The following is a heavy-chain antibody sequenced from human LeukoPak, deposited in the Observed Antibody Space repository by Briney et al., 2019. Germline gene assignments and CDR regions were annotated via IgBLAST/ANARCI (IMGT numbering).Heavy chain of an antibody. J-gene: IGHJ5*02. CDR3: ARPLMYYYGSETYFWFDP. CDR1: EFTFNNYE. V-gene: IGHV3-48*03. CDR2: ISSSGSTI. D-gene: IGHD3-10*01. Sequence: GGSLRLSCAASEFTFNNYEMNWVRQAPGKGLEWVSYISSSGSTIYYADSVKGRFTLSRDNAKNSLYLQMNSLRAEDTAVYYCARPLMYYYGSETYFWFDPWGQGTPVTVSS.